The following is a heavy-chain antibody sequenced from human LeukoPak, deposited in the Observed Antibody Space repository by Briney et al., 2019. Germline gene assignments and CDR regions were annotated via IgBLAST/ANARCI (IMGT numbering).Heavy chain of an antibody. J-gene: IGHJ4*02. Sequence: GGSLRLSCAASGLTFSSYAMSWVRQAPGKGLEWVSAISGSGGSTYYADSVKGRFTISRDNSKNTLYLQMNSLRAEGTAVYYCAKSLGYSYGHPFDYWGQGTLVTVSS. D-gene: IGHD5-18*01. CDR2: ISGSGGST. V-gene: IGHV3-23*01. CDR1: GLTFSSYA. CDR3: AKSLGYSYGHPFDY.